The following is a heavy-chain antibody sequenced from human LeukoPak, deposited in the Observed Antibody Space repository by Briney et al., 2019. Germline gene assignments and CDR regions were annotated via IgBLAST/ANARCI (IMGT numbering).Heavy chain of an antibody. Sequence: PGGSLRLSCAASGFTFSSYAMHWVRQAPGKGLEWVAVISYDGSNKYYADSEKGRFTISRDNSKNTLYLQMNSLRAEDTAVYYCARERVVEVVVVPAEFWFDPWGQGTLVTVSS. D-gene: IGHD2-2*01. CDR1: GFTFSSYA. J-gene: IGHJ5*02. V-gene: IGHV3-30-3*01. CDR2: ISYDGSNK. CDR3: ARERVVEVVVVPAEFWFDP.